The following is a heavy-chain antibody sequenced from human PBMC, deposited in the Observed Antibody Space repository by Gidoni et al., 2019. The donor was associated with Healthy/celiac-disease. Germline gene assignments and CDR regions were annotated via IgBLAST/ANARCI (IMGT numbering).Heavy chain of an antibody. CDR1: GFTFSSYW. CDR3: ARDRRDFWSGSGDP. Sequence: EVQLVESGGGLVQPGGSLRLSCAASGFTFSSYWMSWVRQAPGKGLEWVANIKQDGSEKYYVDSVKGRFTISRDNAKNSLYLQMNSLRAEDTAVYYCARDRRDFWSGSGDPWGQGTLVTVSS. J-gene: IGHJ5*02. CDR2: IKQDGSEK. V-gene: IGHV3-7*01. D-gene: IGHD3-3*01.